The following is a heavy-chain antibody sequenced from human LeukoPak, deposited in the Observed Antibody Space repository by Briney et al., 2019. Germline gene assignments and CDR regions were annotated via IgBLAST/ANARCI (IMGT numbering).Heavy chain of an antibody. CDR3: ARGEAISDRYYYYGMDV. V-gene: IGHV4-59*01. CDR2: IYYSGST. J-gene: IGHJ6*02. Sequence: SETLSLTYTVSGGSISSYYWSWIRQPPGKGLEWIGYIYYSGSTNYNPSLKSRVTISVDTSKNQFSLKLSSVTAADTAVYYCARGEAISDRYYYYGMDVWGQGTTVTVSS. D-gene: IGHD1-14*01. CDR1: GGSISSYY.